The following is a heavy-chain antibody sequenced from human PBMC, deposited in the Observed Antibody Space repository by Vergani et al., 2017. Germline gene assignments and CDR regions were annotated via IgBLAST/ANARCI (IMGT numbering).Heavy chain of an antibody. CDR2: INPNSGGT. Sequence: VQLVQSGAEVKKPGASVRVSCKASGYTFTDYVMHWVRQAPGQGLEWMGWINPNSGGTNYAKKFQGRVTMTRDTSISTAYMELSNLRSDDTAVYYCARICTSSNHDYCDCRGQRILVTVS. CDR3: ARICTSSNHDYCDC. D-gene: IGHD1-14*01. J-gene: IGHJ4*02. V-gene: IGHV1-2*02. CDR1: GYTFTDYV.